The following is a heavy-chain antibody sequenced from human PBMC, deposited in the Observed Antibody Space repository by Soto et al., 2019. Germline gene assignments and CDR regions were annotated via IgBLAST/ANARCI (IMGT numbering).Heavy chain of an antibody. V-gene: IGHV4-34*01. Sequence: SETLSLTCAVYGGSFSGYQWTWIRQTPGKGLEWIGEINDSGNINYNPSLKSRVTILVDTAKKQISLKLSSVTAADTAVYYCARGLILWFGVLSRRGGYYYYMDVWGKGTTVTVSS. CDR1: GGSFSGYQ. CDR3: ARGLILWFGVLSRRGGYYYYMDV. D-gene: IGHD3-10*01. J-gene: IGHJ6*03. CDR2: INDSGNI.